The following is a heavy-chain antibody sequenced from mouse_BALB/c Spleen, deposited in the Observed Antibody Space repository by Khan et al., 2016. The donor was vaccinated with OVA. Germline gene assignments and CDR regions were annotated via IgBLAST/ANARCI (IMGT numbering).Heavy chain of an antibody. V-gene: IGHV5-6*01. D-gene: IGHD4-1*01. Sequence: VQLKESGGDLVKPGGSLKLSCAASGFTFSSYSMSWVRQTPDKRLAWVATISSDGDYTYFPDSVKGRFTISRDNAKNTLNLQMSSLKSEDTALYYCASHLTGSFAYWGKGTLVTVSA. CDR2: ISSDGDYT. J-gene: IGHJ3*01. CDR3: ASHLTGSFAY. CDR1: GFTFSSYS.